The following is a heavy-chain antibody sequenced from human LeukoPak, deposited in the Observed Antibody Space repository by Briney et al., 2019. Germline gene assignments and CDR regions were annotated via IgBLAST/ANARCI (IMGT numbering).Heavy chain of an antibody. CDR1: GGSISSSSYY. Sequence: SETLSLTCTVSGGSISSSSYYWGWIRQPPGKGLEWIGSIYYSGSTYYNPSLKSRVTISVDTSKNQFSLKLSSVTAADTAVYYCAREGYDILTGYYLAWGYWGQGTLVTASS. CDR3: AREGYDILTGYYLAWGY. D-gene: IGHD3-9*01. J-gene: IGHJ4*02. V-gene: IGHV4-39*07. CDR2: IYYSGST.